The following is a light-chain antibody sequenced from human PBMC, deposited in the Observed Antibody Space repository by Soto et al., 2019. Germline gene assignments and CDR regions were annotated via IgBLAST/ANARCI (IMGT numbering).Light chain of an antibody. CDR2: DVS. CDR3: SSYTSSSTLVV. CDR1: SSDVGGYNY. V-gene: IGLV2-14*01. Sequence: QSALTQPASVSGSPGQSITISCTGTSSDVGGYNYFSWYQQHPGKAPKLMIYDVSNRPSGVSNRFSGSKSGNTASLPISGLQAEDEADYYCSSYTSSSTLVVFGGGTKLTVL. J-gene: IGLJ2*01.